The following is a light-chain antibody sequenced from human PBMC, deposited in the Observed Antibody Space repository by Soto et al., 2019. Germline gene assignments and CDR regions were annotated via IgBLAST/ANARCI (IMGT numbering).Light chain of an antibody. CDR1: QSVGSD. Sequence: EIVMTQSPATLSVSPGERATLSCRASQSVGSDLAWYQQKPGQAPRLVMFRTSSRATGFPARFSGSGSGTEFNLTISSLQSEDFGVYYCQQYNNWPRATFGGGTKVDIK. J-gene: IGKJ4*01. CDR3: QQYNNWPRAT. CDR2: RTS. V-gene: IGKV3-15*01.